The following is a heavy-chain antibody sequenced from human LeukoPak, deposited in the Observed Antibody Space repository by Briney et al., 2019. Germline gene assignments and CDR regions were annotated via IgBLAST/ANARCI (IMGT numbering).Heavy chain of an antibody. J-gene: IGHJ4*02. CDR3: ARGPLFYYYDSSGYDIAY. CDR2: ISYDGSNK. CDR1: GFTFSSYA. V-gene: IGHV3-30-3*01. D-gene: IGHD3-22*01. Sequence: PGGSLRLSCAASGFTFSSYAMHWVRQAPGKGLEWVAVISYDGSNKYYADSVKGRFTISRDNSKNTLYLQMNSLRAEDTAIYYCARGPLFYYYDSSGYDIAYWGQGTLVTVSS.